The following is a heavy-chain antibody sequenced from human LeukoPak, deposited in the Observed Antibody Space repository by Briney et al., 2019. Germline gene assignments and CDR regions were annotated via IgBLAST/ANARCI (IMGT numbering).Heavy chain of an antibody. CDR1: GFTVSSNY. CDR3: ARLQSYYYYMDV. Sequence: PGGSLRLSCAASGFTVSSNYMSWVRQAPGKGLEWVSVIYSGGSTYYADSVKGRFTISSDNSKNTLYLQMNSLRAEDTAVYYCARLQSYYYYMDVWGKGTTVTVSS. D-gene: IGHD4-11*01. CDR2: IYSGGST. V-gene: IGHV3-66*02. J-gene: IGHJ6*03.